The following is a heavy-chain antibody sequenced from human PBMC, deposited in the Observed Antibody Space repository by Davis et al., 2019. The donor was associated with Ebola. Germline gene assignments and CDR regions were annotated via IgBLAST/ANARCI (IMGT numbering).Heavy chain of an antibody. Sequence: PGGSLRLSCAASGFTFSSYGMHWVRQAPGKGLEWVAVIWYDGSNKYYADSVKGRFTISRDNSKNTLYLQMNSLRAEDTAVYYCAKDNAGTTYFDYWGQGTLVTVSS. CDR3: AKDNAGTTYFDY. V-gene: IGHV3-33*06. CDR1: GFTFSSYG. CDR2: IWYDGSNK. D-gene: IGHD6-13*01. J-gene: IGHJ4*02.